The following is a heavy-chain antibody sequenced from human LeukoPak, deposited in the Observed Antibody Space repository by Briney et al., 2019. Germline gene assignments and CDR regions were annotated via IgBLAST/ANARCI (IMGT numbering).Heavy chain of an antibody. CDR1: GFTFSSYG. J-gene: IGHJ6*03. CDR2: ISYDGSNK. D-gene: IGHD2-2*01. CDR3: ARDQVVPAAIYVDV. Sequence: GGSLRLSCAASGFTFSSYGMHWVRQAPGKGLEWVAVISYDGSNKYYADSVKGRFTISRDNSKNTLYLQMNSLRAEDTAVYYCARDQVVPAAIYVDVWGKGTTVTISS. V-gene: IGHV3-30*03.